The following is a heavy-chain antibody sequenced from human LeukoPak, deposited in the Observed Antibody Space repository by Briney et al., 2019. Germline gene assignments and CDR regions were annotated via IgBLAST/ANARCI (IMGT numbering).Heavy chain of an antibody. V-gene: IGHV4-59*01. J-gene: IGHJ4*02. CDR1: GGSISSYY. Sequence: SETLSLTCTVSGGSISSYYWSWIRQPPGKGLEWIGYTYYSGSTNYNPSLKSRVTISVDTSKNQFSLKLSSVTAADTAVYYCASLGVAGYSYGDDYWGQGTLVTVSS. CDR2: TYYSGST. CDR3: ASLGVAGYSYGDDY. D-gene: IGHD5-18*01.